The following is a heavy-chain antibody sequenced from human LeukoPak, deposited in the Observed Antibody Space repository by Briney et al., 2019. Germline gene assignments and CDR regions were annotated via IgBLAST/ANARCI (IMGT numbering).Heavy chain of an antibody. V-gene: IGHV3-66*02. J-gene: IGHJ6*03. CDR3: ARVVVTGTFYYYMDV. CDR1: GFTVSSNY. CDR2: IYSGGST. D-gene: IGHD1-7*01. Sequence: GGSLRFSCAASGFTVSSNYMSWVRQAPGKGLEWVSVIYSGGSTYYADSVKGRFTISRDNSKNALYLQMNSLRAEDTAVYYCARVVVTGTFYYYMDVWGKGTTVTVSS.